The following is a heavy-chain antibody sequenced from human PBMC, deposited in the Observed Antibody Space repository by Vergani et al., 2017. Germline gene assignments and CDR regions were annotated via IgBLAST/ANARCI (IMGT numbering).Heavy chain of an antibody. D-gene: IGHD2-2*01. CDR3: ARGPSIVVVPAAYYYNYMDV. CDR1: GGTFSSYA. V-gene: IGHV1-69*11. CDR2: IIPILGTA. J-gene: IGHJ6*03. Sequence: VQLVESGAEVKKPGSSVKVSCKASGGTFSSYAISWVRQAPGQGLEWMGRIIPILGTANYAQKFEGRVTMTADESTSTAYMELSSLRSEDTAVYYCARGPSIVVVPAAYYYNYMDVWGKGTTVTVSS.